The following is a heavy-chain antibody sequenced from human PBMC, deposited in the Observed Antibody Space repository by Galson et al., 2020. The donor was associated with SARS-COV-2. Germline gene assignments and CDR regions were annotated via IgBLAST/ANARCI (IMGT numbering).Heavy chain of an antibody. Sequence: QLGESLKISCAAPGFTFTNYAIHWVRPAPGKGLEWGAVISHDGRIEVYADSVKGRFTISRDNSENMLFLQMDSLRADDTAVDYCARDVSGGASDIWGQGTMVTVSS. CDR2: ISHDGRIE. V-gene: IGHV3-30*04. CDR3: ARDVSGGASDI. CDR1: GFTFTNYA. D-gene: IGHD1-26*01. J-gene: IGHJ3*02.